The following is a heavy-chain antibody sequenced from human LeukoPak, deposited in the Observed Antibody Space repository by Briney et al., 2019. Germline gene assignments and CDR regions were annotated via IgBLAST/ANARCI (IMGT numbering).Heavy chain of an antibody. V-gene: IGHV3-48*04. D-gene: IGHD5-12*01. CDR3: ARVWSGYDRGGVRYYFDY. CDR1: GFTFSSYS. CDR2: ISSSGSTI. J-gene: IGHJ4*02. Sequence: KPGGSLRLSCEASGFTFSSYSMNWVRQTPGKGLEWVSYISSSGSTIYYADSVKGRFTISRDNAKNSLYLQMNSLRAEDTAVYYCARVWSGYDRGGVRYYFDYWGQGTLVTVSS.